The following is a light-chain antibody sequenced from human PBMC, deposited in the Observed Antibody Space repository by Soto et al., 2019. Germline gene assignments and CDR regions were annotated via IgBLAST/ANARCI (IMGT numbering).Light chain of an antibody. CDR2: DAS. Sequence: EILLTQSPTTLSLSPGERATLSCRASQSVGSSLAWYQQRPGQAPRLLIYDASNRATGIPARFSGSGSGTDFTLTISSLEPEDFAVYYCQQRSSWWTFGQGTKVEIK. CDR3: QQRSSWWT. J-gene: IGKJ1*01. V-gene: IGKV3-11*01. CDR1: QSVGSS.